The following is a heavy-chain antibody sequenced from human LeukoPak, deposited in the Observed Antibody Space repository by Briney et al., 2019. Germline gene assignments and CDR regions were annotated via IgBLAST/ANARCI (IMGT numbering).Heavy chain of an antibody. CDR2: ITSSGGGT. V-gene: IGHV3-23*01. CDR1: GFTFSSYD. D-gene: IGHD1-1*01. Sequence: PGGSLRLSCAASGFTFSSYDMSWVRQAPGKGLEWVSSITSSGGGTYFADSVKGRFTISRDNSKNTLYLQINSLRAEDTAVYYCAKLSITWYNDYWGQGTLVTVSS. CDR3: AKLSITWYNDY. J-gene: IGHJ4*02.